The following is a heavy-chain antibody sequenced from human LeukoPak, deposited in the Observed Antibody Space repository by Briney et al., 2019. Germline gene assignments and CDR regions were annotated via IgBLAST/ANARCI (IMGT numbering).Heavy chain of an antibody. CDR1: GFTVSSNY. CDR3: AKDLVPYSGSYYFDY. CDR2: IYSGGST. D-gene: IGHD1-26*01. V-gene: IGHV3-53*01. Sequence: PGGSLRLSCAASGFTVSSNYMSWVRQAPGKGLEWVSVIYSGGSTYYADSVKGRFTISRDNSKNTLYLQMNSLRAEDTAVYYCAKDLVPYSGSYYFDYWGQGTLVTVSS. J-gene: IGHJ4*02.